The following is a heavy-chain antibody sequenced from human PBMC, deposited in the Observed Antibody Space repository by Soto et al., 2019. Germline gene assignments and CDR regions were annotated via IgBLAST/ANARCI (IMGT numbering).Heavy chain of an antibody. Sequence: GALRLSCAASGFTFSSYAMSWVRQAPGKGLEWVSAISGSGGSTYYADSVKGRFTISRDNSKNTLYLQMNSLRAEDTAVYYCAKVVYVGGLSDAFDIWGQGTMVTVSS. V-gene: IGHV3-23*01. CDR1: GFTFSSYA. D-gene: IGHD3-16*02. CDR3: AKVVYVGGLSDAFDI. CDR2: ISGSGGST. J-gene: IGHJ3*02.